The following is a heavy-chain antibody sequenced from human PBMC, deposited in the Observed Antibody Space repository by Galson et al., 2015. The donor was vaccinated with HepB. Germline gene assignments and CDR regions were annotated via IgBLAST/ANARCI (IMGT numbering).Heavy chain of an antibody. CDR2: ISGSGGST. J-gene: IGHJ4*02. CDR3: AKVERRSGWPYYFDY. D-gene: IGHD6-19*01. CDR1: GFTFSSYA. Sequence: SLRLSCAASGFTFSSYAMSWVRQAPGKGLEWVSAISGSGGSTYYADSVKGRFTISRDNSKNTLYLQMNSLIAEDTAVYYCAKVERRSGWPYYFDYWGQGTLVTVSS. V-gene: IGHV3-23*01.